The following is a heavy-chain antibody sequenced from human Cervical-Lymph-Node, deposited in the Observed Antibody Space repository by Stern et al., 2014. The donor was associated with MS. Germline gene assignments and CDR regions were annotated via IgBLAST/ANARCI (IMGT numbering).Heavy chain of an antibody. CDR1: GYSFTIYY. Sequence: VQLVQSGAEVKKPGESLKISCKLSGYSFTIYYIAWVRQMPGTGLEWMWVIYPYDSDTTYSPSFQGQFTVAADKSISTAYLQWSSLRASDTAMYYCARHVQGFDYWGQGTLVTVSS. V-gene: IGHV5-51*01. J-gene: IGHJ4*02. CDR2: IYPYDSDT. CDR3: ARHVQGFDY.